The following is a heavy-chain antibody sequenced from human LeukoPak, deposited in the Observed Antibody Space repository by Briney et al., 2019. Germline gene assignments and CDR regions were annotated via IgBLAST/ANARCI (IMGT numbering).Heavy chain of an antibody. CDR1: GGSISSGAYS. V-gene: IGHV4-30-4*07. Sequence: SQTLSLTCAVPGGSISSGAYSWSWIRQSPRKGLECIAYVYYSGGTYYNPSLKSRVTVSVDTSKNQFSLKLSSVTAADTAVYYCAREGYNLNYYFDYWGQGTLVTVSS. CDR3: AREGYNLNYYFDY. J-gene: IGHJ4*02. CDR2: VYYSGGT. D-gene: IGHD5-24*01.